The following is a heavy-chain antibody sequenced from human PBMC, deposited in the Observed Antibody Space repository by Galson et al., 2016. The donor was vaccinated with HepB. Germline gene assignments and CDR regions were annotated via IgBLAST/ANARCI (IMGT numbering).Heavy chain of an antibody. Sequence: SLRLSCAASGFTFSNYWMSWVRQAPGKGLEWVANIKEDGSEKYYVDSVKGRFTISRDNAKNSPYLQMNSPSTDDTAVYYCARAGGTVYNHDSSGYSTWGQGTLVTVSS. V-gene: IGHV3-7*01. J-gene: IGHJ5*02. CDR3: ARAGGTVYNHDSSGYST. CDR1: GFTFSNYW. CDR2: IKEDGSEK. D-gene: IGHD3-22*01.